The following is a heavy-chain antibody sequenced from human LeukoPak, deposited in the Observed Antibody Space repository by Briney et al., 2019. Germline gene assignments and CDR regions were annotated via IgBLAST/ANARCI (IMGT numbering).Heavy chain of an antibody. CDR1: GGSISSSSYY. V-gene: IGHV4-39*01. CDR3: ARHQKGFPMIVVVVPYNWFDP. Sequence: PSETLSLTCTVSGGSISSSSYYWGWIRQPPGKGLEWIGSIYYSGSTYYNPSLKSRVTISVDTSKNQFSLKLSSVTAADTAVYYCARHQKGFPMIVVVVPYNWFDPWGQGTLVTVSS. CDR2: IYYSGST. J-gene: IGHJ5*02. D-gene: IGHD3-22*01.